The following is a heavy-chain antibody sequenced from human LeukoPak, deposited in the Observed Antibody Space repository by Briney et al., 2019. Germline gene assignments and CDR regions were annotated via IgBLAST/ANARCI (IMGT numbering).Heavy chain of an antibody. CDR3: ARYSSSSSVVA. V-gene: IGHV3-7*01. Sequence: GGSLRLSCAASGFTFSNYWMSWVRQAPGKGLEWLANTKPDGSETHYVDSVKGRFTVSRDNAKNSLYLQVDSLRADDTAVYYCARYSSSSSVVALGQGALVTVSS. D-gene: IGHD6-13*01. CDR1: GFTFSNYW. CDR2: TKPDGSET. J-gene: IGHJ5*02.